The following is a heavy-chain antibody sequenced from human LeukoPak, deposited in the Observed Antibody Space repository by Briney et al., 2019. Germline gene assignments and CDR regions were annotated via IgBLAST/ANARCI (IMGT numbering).Heavy chain of an antibody. CDR3: AREWSIRGVNSYGMDV. CDR2: IYYSGST. J-gene: IGHJ6*04. V-gene: IGHV4-59*01. Sequence: SETLSLTCTVSGVSISSYYWSWLRQPPGKGLEWLGYIYYSGSTNYNPSLKRRVTISVDTSKNQFSLKLSSVTAADTAVYYCAREWSIRGVNSYGMDVWGKGTTVTVSS. D-gene: IGHD3-10*01. CDR1: GVSISSYY.